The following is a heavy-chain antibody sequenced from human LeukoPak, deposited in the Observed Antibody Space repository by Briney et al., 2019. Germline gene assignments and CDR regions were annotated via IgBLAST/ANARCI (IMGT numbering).Heavy chain of an antibody. J-gene: IGHJ4*02. Sequence: QTLSLTCAISGDSVSSDSSAWNWFRQSPSRGLEWLGRTYYSSKWYNDYAVSVKSRITINPDTSKNQFSLQLNSVIPEDTAVYYCARRRYYRYSGYIDYWGQGTPVTVSS. CDR3: ARRRYYRYSGYIDY. CDR1: GDSVSSDSSA. D-gene: IGHD3-16*02. CDR2: TYYSSKWYN. V-gene: IGHV6-1*01.